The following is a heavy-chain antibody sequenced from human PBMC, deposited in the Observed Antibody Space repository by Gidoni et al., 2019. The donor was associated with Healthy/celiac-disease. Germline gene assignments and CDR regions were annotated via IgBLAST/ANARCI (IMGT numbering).Heavy chain of an antibody. CDR2: MNPNSGNT. D-gene: IGHD3-3*01. V-gene: IGHV1-8*01. J-gene: IGHJ5*02. CDR3: ARGELRVRFLEWLLYSNWFDP. Sequence: QVQLVQSGAEVKKPGASVKVSCKASGYTFTSYDINWVRQATGQGLEWLGWMNPNSGNTGYAQKFQGRVTMTRNTSISTAYMELSSLRSADTAVYYCARGELRVRFLEWLLYSNWFDPWGQGTLVTVSS. CDR1: GYTFTSYD.